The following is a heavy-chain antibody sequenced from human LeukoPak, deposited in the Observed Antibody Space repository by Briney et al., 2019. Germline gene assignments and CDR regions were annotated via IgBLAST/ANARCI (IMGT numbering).Heavy chain of an antibody. Sequence: SETLSLTCTVSGGSISSSSCYWGWIRQPPGKGLEWIGSIYYSGSTYYNPSLKSRVTISVDTSKNQFSLKLSSVTAADTAVYYCAREEYYDSSGYSGGLDYWGQGTLVTVSS. J-gene: IGHJ4*02. CDR2: IYYSGST. D-gene: IGHD3-22*01. CDR3: AREEYYDSSGYSGGLDY. V-gene: IGHV4-39*07. CDR1: GGSISSSSCY.